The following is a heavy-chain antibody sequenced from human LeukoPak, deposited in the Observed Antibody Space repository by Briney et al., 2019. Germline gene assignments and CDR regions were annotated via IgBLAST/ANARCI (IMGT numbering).Heavy chain of an antibody. CDR2: FDPEDGET. V-gene: IGHV1-24*01. J-gene: IGHJ3*02. CDR1: GYTLTELS. D-gene: IGHD4-11*01. Sequence: ASVKVSCKVSGYTLTELSMHWVRQAPGKGLEWMGGFDPEDGETIYAQKFQGRVTMTEDTSTDTAYMELSSLRSEDTAVYYCATHPLTTPRDAFDIWGQGTMVTVSS. CDR3: ATHPLTTPRDAFDI.